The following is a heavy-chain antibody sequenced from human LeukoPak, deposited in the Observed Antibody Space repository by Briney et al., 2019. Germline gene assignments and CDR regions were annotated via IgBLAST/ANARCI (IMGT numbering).Heavy chain of an antibody. Sequence: RTGGSLRLSCAASGFTFSSYAMSWVRQAPGKGLGWVSAISGSGGSTYYADSVKGRFTISRDNSKNTLYLQMNSLRAEDTAVYYCAKARYYDSSGYYYYFDYWGQGTLVTVSS. CDR2: ISGSGGST. CDR3: AKARYYDSSGYYYYFDY. D-gene: IGHD3-22*01. CDR1: GFTFSSYA. V-gene: IGHV3-23*01. J-gene: IGHJ4*02.